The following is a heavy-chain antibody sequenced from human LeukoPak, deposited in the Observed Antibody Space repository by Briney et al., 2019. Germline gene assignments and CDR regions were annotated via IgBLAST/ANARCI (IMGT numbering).Heavy chain of an antibody. Sequence: GASAKVSCKASGGTFSSYAISWVRQAPGQGLEWVGGIIPIFGTANYAQKFQGRVTITTDESTSTAYMELSRLRSEDTAVYYCARPRRFGEGYYMDVWGKGTTVTVSS. V-gene: IGHV1-69*05. CDR3: ARPRRFGEGYYMDV. CDR1: GGTFSSYA. CDR2: IIPIFGTA. D-gene: IGHD3-10*01. J-gene: IGHJ6*03.